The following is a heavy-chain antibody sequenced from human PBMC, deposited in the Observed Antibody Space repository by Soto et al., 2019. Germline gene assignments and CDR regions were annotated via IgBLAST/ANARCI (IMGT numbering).Heavy chain of an antibody. V-gene: IGHV3-30-3*01. D-gene: IGHD3-10*01. Sequence: QVQLVESGGGVVQPGRSLRLSCAASGFTFSNYIMHWVRQAPGKGLEWVAMILHDGNNKYYADSVKGRFTISRDNSKNTLYLQMNSLRTEETAIYYCARDDEDGSYCELGSWGQGTLVTVSS. CDR3: ARDDEDGSYCELGS. J-gene: IGHJ4*02. CDR1: GFTFSNYI. CDR2: ILHDGNNK.